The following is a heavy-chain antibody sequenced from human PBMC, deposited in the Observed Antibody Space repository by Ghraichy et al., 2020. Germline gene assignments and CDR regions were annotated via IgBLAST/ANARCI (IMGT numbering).Heavy chain of an antibody. V-gene: IGHV3-48*02. D-gene: IGHD3-3*01. Sequence: GGSLRLSCAASGFTFSSYSMNWVRQAPGKGLEWVSYISSSSSTIYYADSVKGRFTISRDNAKNSLYLQMNSLRDEDTAVYYCARAGYYDFWSGYYDYYYMDVWGKGTTVTVSS. J-gene: IGHJ6*03. CDR3: ARAGYYDFWSGYYDYYYMDV. CDR2: ISSSSSTI. CDR1: GFTFSSYS.